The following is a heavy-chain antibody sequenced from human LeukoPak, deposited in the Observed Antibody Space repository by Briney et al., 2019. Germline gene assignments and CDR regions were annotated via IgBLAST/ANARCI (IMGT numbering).Heavy chain of an antibody. Sequence: GGSLRLSCAASGFTFRDYAMHWVRQTPGKAPEWVSGISRNSGSIGYADSVKGRFTISRDNAKNSLFLQMNSLRVEDTALYYCEKGVLLVADFFDIWGQGTLVTVFS. CDR1: GFTFRDYA. V-gene: IGHV3-9*01. D-gene: IGHD5-12*01. CDR2: ISRNSGSI. J-gene: IGHJ3*02. CDR3: EKGVLLVADFFDI.